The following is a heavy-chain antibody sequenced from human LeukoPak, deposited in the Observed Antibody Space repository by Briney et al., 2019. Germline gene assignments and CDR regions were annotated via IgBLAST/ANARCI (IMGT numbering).Heavy chain of an antibody. CDR3: AREVDAAAAYNWFDP. V-gene: IGHV4-39*07. CDR1: GGSISSSSYY. Sequence: SETLSLACTVSGGSISSSSYYWGWIRQPPGKGLEWIGSIYYSGSTYYNPSLKSRVTISVDTSKNQFSLRLSSVTAADTAVYYCAREVDAAAAYNWFDPWGQGTLVTVSS. J-gene: IGHJ5*02. D-gene: IGHD2-2*01. CDR2: IYYSGST.